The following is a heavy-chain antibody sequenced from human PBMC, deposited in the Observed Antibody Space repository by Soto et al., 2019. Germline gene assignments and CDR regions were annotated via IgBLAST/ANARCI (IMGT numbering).Heavy chain of an antibody. CDR2: IKQDGSEK. V-gene: IGHV3-7*03. D-gene: IGHD3-22*01. J-gene: IGHJ4*02. CDR3: ARLFLDYYDSSGYYIDY. Sequence: WWSLRLSCSASVFTCSSYWMSWFRQAPGKGLEWVANIKQDGSEKYYVDSVKGRFTISRDNAKNSLYLQMNSLRAEDTAVYYCARLFLDYYDSSGYYIDYWGQGTLVTVSS. CDR1: VFTCSSYW.